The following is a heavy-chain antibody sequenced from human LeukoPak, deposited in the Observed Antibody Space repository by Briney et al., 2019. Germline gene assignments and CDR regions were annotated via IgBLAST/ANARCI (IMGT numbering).Heavy chain of an antibody. CDR3: AKDDGTLTVDRSGYFFDY. J-gene: IGHJ4*02. CDR1: GFTFSSYA. D-gene: IGHD5-12*01. CDR2: ISGNGNA. Sequence: GGSLRLSCAASGFTFSSYAMSWVRQAPGKELEWVSLISGNGNAYYADSVKGRFTISRDNSKNTSYLRMSSLRAEDGAIYYCAKDDGTLTVDRSGYFFDYWGQGTLVTVSS. V-gene: IGHV3-23*01.